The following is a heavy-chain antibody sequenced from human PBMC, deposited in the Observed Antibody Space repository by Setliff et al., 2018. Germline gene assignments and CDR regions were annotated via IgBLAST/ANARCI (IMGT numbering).Heavy chain of an antibody. Sequence: SVKVSCKSSGGTFSSSGITWMRQAPGQGLQWLGRFIPILGATNCAQNFQGRVTITADESTSTGYMELRSLRSDDTAVYYCARELRSPYWHLDSWGQGTQVTVSS. J-gene: IGHJ5*01. D-gene: IGHD3-16*01. CDR1: GGTFSSSG. CDR3: ARELRSPYWHLDS. V-gene: IGHV1-69*13. CDR2: FIPILGAT.